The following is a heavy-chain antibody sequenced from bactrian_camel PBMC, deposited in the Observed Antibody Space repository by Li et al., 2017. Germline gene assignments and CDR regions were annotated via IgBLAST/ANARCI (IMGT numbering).Heavy chain of an antibody. CDR3: AAEARAAEGSLDDIVCTRGFFGF. J-gene: IGHJ6*01. V-gene: IGHV3S53*01. CDR1: GFTFDERD. D-gene: IGHD5*01. Sequence: VQLVESGGGSVQAGETLRLSCSASGFTFDERDMGWYRQGSGLDCDLVASITRDGRTATDDSVKGRFTISQDNTENAVSLQMNSLKSEDTAVYYCAAEARAAEGSLDDIVCTRGFFGFWGQGTQVTVS. CDR2: ITRDGRT.